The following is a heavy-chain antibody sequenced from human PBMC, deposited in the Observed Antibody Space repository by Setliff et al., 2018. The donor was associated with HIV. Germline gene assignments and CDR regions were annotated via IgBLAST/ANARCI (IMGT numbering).Heavy chain of an antibody. J-gene: IGHJ4*02. D-gene: IGHD6-13*01. V-gene: IGHV3-21*06. CDR3: ARDSSSWYEFYFDC. CDR1: GFTFSDYS. CDR2: ISGTSYI. Sequence: NPGGSLRLSCAASGFTFSDYSMTWVRQVPGRGLEWVSSISGTSYIYYADSVKGRFTVSRDNAKNSLYLQMNSLRAEDTAVYYCARDSSSWYEFYFDCWGQGTLVTISS.